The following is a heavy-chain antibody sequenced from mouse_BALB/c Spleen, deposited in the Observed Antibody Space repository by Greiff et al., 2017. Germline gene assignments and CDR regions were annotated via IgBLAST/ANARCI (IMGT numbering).Heavy chain of an antibody. CDR3: ARYGYDSGYAMDY. CDR2: IYPGDGDT. V-gene: IGHV1-87*01. CDR1: GYTFTSYW. J-gene: IGHJ4*01. D-gene: IGHD2-2*01. Sequence: QVQLKESGAGLVRPGASVKLSCTASGYTFTSYWMPWVNQRPGQGLEWIGAIYPGDGDTSYTQKFKGKATLTADKSANTDYMQLSSLASEDSAVYYCARYGYDSGYAMDYWGQGTSVTVSS.